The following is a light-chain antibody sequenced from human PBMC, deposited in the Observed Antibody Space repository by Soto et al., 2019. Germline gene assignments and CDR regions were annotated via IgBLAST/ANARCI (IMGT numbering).Light chain of an antibody. J-gene: IGKJ1*01. CDR1: QSVSSSY. V-gene: IGKV3-20*01. Sequence: EIVLTQSPGTLSLSPGERATLSCRASQSVSSSYLAWYQQKPGQAPRLLIYGASSRATGIPDRFSGSGSGTDFTLTISRLEPEDFAVYYCQQKGSSSWTFGQGTKVEI. CDR3: QQKGSSSWT. CDR2: GAS.